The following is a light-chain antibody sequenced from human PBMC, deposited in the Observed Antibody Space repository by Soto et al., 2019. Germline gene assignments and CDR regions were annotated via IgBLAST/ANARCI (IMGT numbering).Light chain of an antibody. CDR3: QQYNIWWA. CDR1: QSVSRN. CDR2: GAS. J-gene: IGKJ1*01. V-gene: IGKV3-15*01. Sequence: EVVLTQSPATLSVSPGDRATLSCRASQSVSRNLAWYQQKPGQAPRLLIYGASTRATGIPARFSGSGSGTEFTLTISSLQSEDFAVYYCQQYNIWWAFGQGTKVDI.